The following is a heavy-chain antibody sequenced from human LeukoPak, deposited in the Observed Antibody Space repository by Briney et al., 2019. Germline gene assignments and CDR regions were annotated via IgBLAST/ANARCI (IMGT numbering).Heavy chain of an antibody. CDR3: ARGRAVIAVAGQGVDY. J-gene: IGHJ4*02. Sequence: SVKVSCKASGGTFSSYAISWVRQAPGQGLEWMGGIIPIFGTANYAQKFQGRVTITADKSTSTAYMELSSLRSEDTAVYYCARGRAVIAVAGQGVDYWGQGTLVTVSS. CDR2: IIPIFGTA. D-gene: IGHD6-19*01. CDR1: GGTFSSYA. V-gene: IGHV1-69*06.